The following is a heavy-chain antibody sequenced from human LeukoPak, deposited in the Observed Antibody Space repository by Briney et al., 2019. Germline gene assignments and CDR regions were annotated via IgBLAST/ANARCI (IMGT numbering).Heavy chain of an antibody. CDR1: GYTFTSYY. CDR3: AREGIVGAPHFDY. Sequence: ASVKVSCKASGYTFTSYYMHWVRQAPGQGLEWMGIINPSGGSTSYAQKFQGRVTMTRDMSTSTVYMELSSLRSEDTAVHYCAREGIVGAPHFDYWGQGTLVTVSS. CDR2: INPSGGST. V-gene: IGHV1-46*01. D-gene: IGHD1-26*01. J-gene: IGHJ4*02.